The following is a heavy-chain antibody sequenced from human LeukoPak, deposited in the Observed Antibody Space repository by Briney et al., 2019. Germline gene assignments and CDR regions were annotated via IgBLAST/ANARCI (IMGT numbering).Heavy chain of an antibody. J-gene: IGHJ2*01. CDR3: ARRVYSGSYNWYFDL. D-gene: IGHD1-26*01. V-gene: IGHV4-39*01. Sequence: PSETLSLTCTVSGGSISTSTYYWGWLRQPPGKGLEWIGSISYSGSTYNNPSLKSRVTISVDTSKNQFSLKLSSVTAPDTAVYYCARRVYSGSYNWYFDLWGRGTLVTVSS. CDR1: GGSISTSTYY. CDR2: ISYSGST.